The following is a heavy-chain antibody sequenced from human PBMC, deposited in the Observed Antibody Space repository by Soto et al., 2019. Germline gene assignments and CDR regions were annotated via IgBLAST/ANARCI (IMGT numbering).Heavy chain of an antibody. D-gene: IGHD5-12*01. Sequence: ASETLSLTCTVSGASISYGGFSWSWIRQSPGKGLEWIGYISHLENTYFHPSFKSRLTMSIDRSRNQFSLNLSSMTAADRAVYYCVRGGGYDPFDYWGQGVLVTVSS. CDR1: GASISYGGFS. CDR3: VRGGGYDPFDY. CDR2: ISHLENT. J-gene: IGHJ4*02. V-gene: IGHV4-30-2*06.